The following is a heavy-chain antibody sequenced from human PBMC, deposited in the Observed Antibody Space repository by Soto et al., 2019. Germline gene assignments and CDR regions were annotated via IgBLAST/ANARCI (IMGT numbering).Heavy chain of an antibody. CDR2: SYWNDDK. J-gene: IGHJ4*01. Sequence: QITLKESGPTLVEPTPTLTLTCTYSEFSVSVHGLSMGWLRQPPGKPLEWLALSYWNDDKRYSPSLQSRLSITKVTSKDQVVLTMANMGPVDTGTYYCAHCRPAARPYFFDYLGQGVLGPVSS. CDR1: EFSVSVHGLS. V-gene: IGHV2-5*01. D-gene: IGHD6-6*01. CDR3: AHCRPAARPYFFDY.